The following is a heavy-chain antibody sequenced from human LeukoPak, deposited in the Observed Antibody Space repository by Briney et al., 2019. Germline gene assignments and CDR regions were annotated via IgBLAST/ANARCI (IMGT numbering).Heavy chain of an antibody. V-gene: IGHV1-69*05. D-gene: IGHD2-15*01. CDR3: AGCVLVVAATQVYYMDV. CDR1: GGTFSSYA. Sequence: ASVKVSCKASGGTFSSYAISWVRQAPGQGLEWMGGIIPIFGTANYAQKFQGRVTITTDESTSTAYMELSSLRSEDTAVYYCAGCVLVVAATQVYYMDVWGKGTTVTVSS. J-gene: IGHJ6*03. CDR2: IIPIFGTA.